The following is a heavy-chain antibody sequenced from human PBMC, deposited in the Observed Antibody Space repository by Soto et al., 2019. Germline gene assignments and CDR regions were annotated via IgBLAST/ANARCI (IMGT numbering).Heavy chain of an antibody. V-gene: IGHV3-23*01. J-gene: IGHJ3*02. Sequence: EVQLLESGGGLVQPGGSLRLSCAASGFTFSSYAMSWVRQAPGKGLKWVSAISGSGGSTYYADSVKGRFTISRDNSKNTLYLQMNSLRAEDTAVYYCAKDWGGGHAFDIWGQGTMVTVSS. CDR1: GFTFSSYA. D-gene: IGHD2-21*01. CDR3: AKDWGGGHAFDI. CDR2: ISGSGGST.